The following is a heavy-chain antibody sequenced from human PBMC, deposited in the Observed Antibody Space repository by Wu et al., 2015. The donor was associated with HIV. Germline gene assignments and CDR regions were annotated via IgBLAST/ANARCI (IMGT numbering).Heavy chain of an antibody. CDR1: GGTFSSYA. CDR2: IIPIFGRT. CDR3: ARGELNNCSGGSCYGDYYYTMDV. D-gene: IGHD2-15*01. J-gene: IGHJ6*02. Sequence: QVQLVQSGAEVKKPGSSVKVSCKASGGTFSSYAITWVRQAPGQGLEWMGGIIPIFGRTYYAQKFQGRVTFTTDESTSTAYMELSSLRSEDTAVYYCARGELNNCSGGSCYGDYYYTMDVWGQGTTVTVSS. V-gene: IGHV1-69*05.